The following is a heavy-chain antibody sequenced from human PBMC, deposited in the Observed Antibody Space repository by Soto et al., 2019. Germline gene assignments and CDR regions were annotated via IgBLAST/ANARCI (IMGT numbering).Heavy chain of an antibody. CDR2: ISAYNGNT. CDR3: ARVVATVAGPYGMDG. Sequence: QVQLVQSGAEVKKPGASVKVSCRASGYTFTSYVISWVRQAPGQGLEWMGWISAYNGNTNFAQKLQGRVTMTTDTSTNIAYMELRSLRSDDTAVYYCARVVATVAGPYGMDGWGQGTTVTVSS. V-gene: IGHV1-18*01. J-gene: IGHJ6*02. CDR1: GYTFTSYV. D-gene: IGHD5-12*01.